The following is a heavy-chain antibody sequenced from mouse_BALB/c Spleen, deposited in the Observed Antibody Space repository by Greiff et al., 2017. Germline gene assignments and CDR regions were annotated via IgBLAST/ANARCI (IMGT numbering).Heavy chain of an antibody. CDR3: ARDLGGNYFYAMDY. D-gene: IGHD2-1*01. J-gene: IGHJ4*01. CDR1: GFTFSSYA. Sequence: EVQRVESGGGLVKPGGSLKLSCAASGFTFSSYAMSWVRQSPEKRLEWVAEISSGGSYTYYPDTVTGRFTISRDNAKNTLYLEMSSLRSEDTAMYYCARDLGGNYFYAMDYWGQGTSVTVSS. V-gene: IGHV5-9-4*01. CDR2: ISSGGSYT.